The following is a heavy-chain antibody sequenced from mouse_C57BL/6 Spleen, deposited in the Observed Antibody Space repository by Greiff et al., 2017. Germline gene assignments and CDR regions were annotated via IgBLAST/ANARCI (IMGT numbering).Heavy chain of an antibody. CDR2: IDPSDSET. CDR3: GRFELYRGFDY. J-gene: IGHJ2*01. D-gene: IGHD1-3*01. CDR1: GYTFTSYW. Sequence: QVQLQQPGAELVRPGSSVKLSCKASGYTFTSYWMHWVKQRPIQGLEWIGNIDPSDSETHYNQKFKDKATLTVDKSSSTAYMQLSSLTSEDSAVYYCGRFELYRGFDYWGQGTTLTVSS. V-gene: IGHV1-52*01.